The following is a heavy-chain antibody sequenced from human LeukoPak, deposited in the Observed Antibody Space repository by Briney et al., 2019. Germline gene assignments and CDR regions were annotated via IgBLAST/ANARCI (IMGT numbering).Heavy chain of an antibody. CDR1: GFTFSSYS. J-gene: IGHJ4*02. CDR3: ARDRGYSYGSVRYFGY. CDR2: ISSSSSYI. V-gene: IGHV3-21*01. D-gene: IGHD5-18*01. Sequence: PGGSLRLSYAASGFTFSSYSMNWVRQAPGKGLEWVSSISSSSSYIYYADSVKGRFTISRDNAKNSLYLQMNSLRAEDTAVYYCARDRGYSYGSVRYFGYWGQGTLVTVSS.